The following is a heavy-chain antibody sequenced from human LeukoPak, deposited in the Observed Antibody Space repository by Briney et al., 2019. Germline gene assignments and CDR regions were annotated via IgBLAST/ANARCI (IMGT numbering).Heavy chain of an antibody. J-gene: IGHJ5*02. CDR1: GYTFTSYG. D-gene: IGHD5-18*01. CDR3: ARWGDTDTNWFDP. V-gene: IGHV1-18*01. Sequence: ASVKVSCKASGYTFTSYGISWVRQAPGQGLEGMGWISAYNGNTNYAQKLQGRVTITADKSKSTAYMELSSLRSEDTAVYYCARWGDTDTNWFDPWGQGTLVTVSS. CDR2: ISAYNGNT.